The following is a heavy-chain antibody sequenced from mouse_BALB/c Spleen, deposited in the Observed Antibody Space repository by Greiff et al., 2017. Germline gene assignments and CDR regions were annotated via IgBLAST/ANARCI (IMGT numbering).Heavy chain of an antibody. D-gene: IGHD4-1*02. CDR2: ISYSGST. Sequence: EVQRVESGPGLVKPSQSLSLTCTVTGYSITSDYAWNWIRQFPGNKLEWMGYISYSGSTSYNPSLKSRISITRDTSKNQFFLQLNSVTTEDTATYYCARSNWDVGAYWGQGTLVTVSA. V-gene: IGHV3-2*02. CDR1: GYSITSDYA. J-gene: IGHJ3*01. CDR3: ARSNWDVGAY.